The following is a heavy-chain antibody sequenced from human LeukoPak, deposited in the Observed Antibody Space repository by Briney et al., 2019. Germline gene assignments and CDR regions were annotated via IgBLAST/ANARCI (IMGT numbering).Heavy chain of an antibody. V-gene: IGHV3-30*02. J-gene: IGHJ5*02. Sequence: GESLRLSCAASGFTFSSYGMHWVRQAPGKGLEWVAFIRYDGSNKYYADSVKGRFTISRDNSKNTLYLQMNSLRAEDTALYYCVKDPNPYYDFDGWFDPWGQGTLVTVSS. CDR3: VKDPNPYYDFDGWFDP. CDR2: IRYDGSNK. D-gene: IGHD3/OR15-3a*01. CDR1: GFTFSSYG.